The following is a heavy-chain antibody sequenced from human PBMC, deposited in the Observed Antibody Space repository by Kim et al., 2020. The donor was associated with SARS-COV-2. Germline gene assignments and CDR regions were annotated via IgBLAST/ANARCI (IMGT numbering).Heavy chain of an antibody. CDR1: GGSISSSSYY. D-gene: IGHD6-13*01. Sequence: SETLSLTCTVSGGSISSSSYYWGWIRQRPGKGLEWIGSIYYSGSTYYNPSLKSRVTISVDTSKNQFSLKLSSVTAADTAVYYCATPGGGYSSSWYYFDYWGQGTLVTVSS. CDR2: IYYSGST. V-gene: IGHV4-39*01. CDR3: ATPGGGYSSSWYYFDY. J-gene: IGHJ4*02.